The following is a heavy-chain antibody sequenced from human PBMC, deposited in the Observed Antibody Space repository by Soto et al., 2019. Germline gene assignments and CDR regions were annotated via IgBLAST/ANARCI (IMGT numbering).Heavy chain of an antibody. D-gene: IGHD2-15*01. CDR2: ISGSGGSP. CDR3: AKARCSGGTCYAPDY. V-gene: IGHV3-23*01. Sequence: GGSLRLSWAVSGFTFSSYTMGWVRQAPGKGLEWVSSISGSGGSPNYADSVQGRFTISRDNPKNTLYLQMNSLRAEDTASYYCAKARCSGGTCYAPDYWGQGVLVTVSS. J-gene: IGHJ4*02. CDR1: GFTFSSYT.